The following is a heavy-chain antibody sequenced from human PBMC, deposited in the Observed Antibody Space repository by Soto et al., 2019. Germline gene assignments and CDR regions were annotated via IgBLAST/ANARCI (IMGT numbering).Heavy chain of an antibody. V-gene: IGHV1-69*01. CDR1: GGTFSDST. J-gene: IGHJ6*02. CDR2: IIPIFDTA. Sequence: QVQLVQSGAELRKPGSSVKVSCKASGGTFSDSTINWVRQAPGQRLEWMGGIIPIFDTANYAEKFQGRVTITADESTSTSFMEVSSMRSEDKAVYYCARNGTLTGYSYGMDVWGQGTMVTVSS. CDR3: ARNGTLTGYSYGMDV. D-gene: IGHD1-1*01.